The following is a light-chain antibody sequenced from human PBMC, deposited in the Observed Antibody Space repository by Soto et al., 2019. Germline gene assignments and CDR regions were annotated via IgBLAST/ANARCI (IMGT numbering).Light chain of an antibody. CDR1: SSDVGKYDR. V-gene: IGLV2-18*02. CDR2: EVT. Sequence: QSELTQPASVSGLPGQSVTISCTGTSSDVGKYDRVSWYQQPPGTAPKLIIYEVTNRPSGVPARFSGSKSGNTASLTISGLQAEDEADYYCSSYTSTSRYVFGAGTKVTVL. CDR3: SSYTSTSRYV. J-gene: IGLJ1*01.